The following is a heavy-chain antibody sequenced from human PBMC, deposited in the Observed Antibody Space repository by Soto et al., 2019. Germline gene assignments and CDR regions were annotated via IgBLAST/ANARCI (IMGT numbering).Heavy chain of an antibody. J-gene: IGHJ4*02. CDR2: ISGTVGST. V-gene: IGHV3-23*01. D-gene: IGHD1-1*01. CDR3: AKGTTVHYDY. CDR1: GLTCSNHV. Sequence: PGGSLRLPWVASGLTCSNHVMPRVRQAPGKGLEWVSGISGTVGSTYYADSVKGRFTISRDNSKNTLYLQMNSLRVEDTAVYYCAKGTTVHYDYWVQGTLVTVSS.